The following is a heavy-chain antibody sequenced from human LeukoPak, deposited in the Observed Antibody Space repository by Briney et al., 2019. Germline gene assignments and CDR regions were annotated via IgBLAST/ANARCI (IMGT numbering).Heavy chain of an antibody. CDR1: GGSISNSGFY. J-gene: IGHJ4*02. CDR3: AGLVTSSDPDYFDY. D-gene: IGHD3-22*01. V-gene: IGHV4-39*01. Sequence: SETLSLTCTVSGGSISNSGFYWGWTRQPPGKGLEWIGSIHYNGRTYYNPSLRSRVTMSVDMSKNQFSLRLSSVTAADTAVYYCAGLVTSSDPDYFDYWGQGSLVTVSS. CDR2: IHYNGRT.